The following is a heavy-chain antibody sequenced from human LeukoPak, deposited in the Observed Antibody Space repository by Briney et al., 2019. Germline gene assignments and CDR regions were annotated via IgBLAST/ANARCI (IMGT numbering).Heavy chain of an antibody. CDR2: IYPGDSDT. V-gene: IGHV5-51*01. CDR3: ARSRAETVPVWGSYRHHDAFDI. Sequence: GESPKISCKGSGYSFTNYWIGWVRQMPGKSLEWMGIIYPGDSDTTYKPSFQGQVTISADKSISTAYLQWSSLKASDAAMYYCARSRAETVPVWGSYRHHDAFDIWGQGTMVTVSS. D-gene: IGHD3-16*02. J-gene: IGHJ3*02. CDR1: GYSFTNYW.